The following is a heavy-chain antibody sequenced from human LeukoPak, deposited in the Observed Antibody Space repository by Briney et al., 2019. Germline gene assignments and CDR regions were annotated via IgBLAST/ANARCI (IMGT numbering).Heavy chain of an antibody. J-gene: IGHJ3*02. V-gene: IGHV1-2*02. CDR3: AMYSSSYGAFDI. D-gene: IGHD6-6*01. CDR1: GDTFTGYY. Sequence: ASVKVSCKASGDTFTGYYMHLVRQAPGHGREWIWWINPSSGGTNYAQMYQGRVTMTRNTSISTAYMELSRLTSDDTAVYYCAMYSSSYGAFDIWGQGTMVTVSS. CDR2: INPSSGGT.